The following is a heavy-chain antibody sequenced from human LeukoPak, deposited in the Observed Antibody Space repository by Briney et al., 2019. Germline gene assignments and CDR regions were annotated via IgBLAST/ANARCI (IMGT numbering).Heavy chain of an antibody. V-gene: IGHV3-30*18. CDR3: AKDPRTYCGGDCYSPAYFDY. CDR2: ISYDGSNK. Sequence: GGSLRLPCAASGFTFSSYGMHWVRQAPGKGLEWVAVISYDGSNKYYADSVKGRFTISRDNSKNTLYLQMNSLRAEDTAVYYCAKDPRTYCGGDCYSPAYFDYWGQGTLVTVSS. D-gene: IGHD2-21*02. CDR1: GFTFSSYG. J-gene: IGHJ4*02.